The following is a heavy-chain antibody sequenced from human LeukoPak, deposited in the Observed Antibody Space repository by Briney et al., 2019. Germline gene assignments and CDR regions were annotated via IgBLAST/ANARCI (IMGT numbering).Heavy chain of an antibody. D-gene: IGHD3-16*01. CDR1: GGSISSYY. Sequence: PSETLSLTCTVSGGSISSYYWSWIRQPPGKGLEWIGYIYYSGRTNYNPSLKSRVTISVDTSKNQFSLKLTSVTAADTAVYYCARWGYYYGMDVWGQGTTVTVSS. J-gene: IGHJ6*02. V-gene: IGHV4-59*01. CDR2: IYYSGRT. CDR3: ARWGYYYGMDV.